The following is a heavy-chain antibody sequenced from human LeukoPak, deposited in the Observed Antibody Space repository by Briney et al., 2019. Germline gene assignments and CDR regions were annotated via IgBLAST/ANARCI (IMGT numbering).Heavy chain of an antibody. V-gene: IGHV3-7*03. D-gene: IGHD3-22*01. CDR2: VKQDGSEK. J-gene: IGHJ4*02. CDR3: ARGTVYDASGYVGN. Sequence: PGGSLRLSCAASGFIFSNYWMTWVRQTPGKGLEWVANVKQDGSEKDYVDSVKGRFTISRDNAKNSLYLQMNSLRAEDTGVYYCARGTVYDASGYVGNWGQGTLVTVSS. CDR1: GFIFSNYW.